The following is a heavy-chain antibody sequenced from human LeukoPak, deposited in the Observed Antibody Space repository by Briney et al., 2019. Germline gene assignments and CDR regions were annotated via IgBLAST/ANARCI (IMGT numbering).Heavy chain of an antibody. Sequence: GGPLRLSCAASGFTFSSYAMHWVRQAPGKGLEWVAVISYDGSNKYYADSVKGRFTISRDNSKNTLYLQMNSLRAEDTAVYYCARDRNDFWSGYHFDYWGQGTLVTVSS. CDR3: ARDRNDFWSGYHFDY. V-gene: IGHV3-30-3*01. J-gene: IGHJ4*02. D-gene: IGHD3-3*01. CDR2: ISYDGSNK. CDR1: GFTFSSYA.